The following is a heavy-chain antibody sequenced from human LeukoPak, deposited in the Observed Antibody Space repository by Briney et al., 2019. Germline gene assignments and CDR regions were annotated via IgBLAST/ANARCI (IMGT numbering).Heavy chain of an antibody. V-gene: IGHV4-30-2*03. D-gene: IGHD3-16*01. CDR2: IYHSGST. CDR1: GGSISSGGYS. CDR3: ASPYDPYYFDC. J-gene: IGHJ4*02. Sequence: SQTLSLTCAVSGGSISSGGYSWSWIRQPPGKGLEWIGYIYHSGSTYYNPSLKSRVTISVDTFKNQFSLKLSSVTAADTAVYYCASPYDPYYFDCWGQGTLVTVSS.